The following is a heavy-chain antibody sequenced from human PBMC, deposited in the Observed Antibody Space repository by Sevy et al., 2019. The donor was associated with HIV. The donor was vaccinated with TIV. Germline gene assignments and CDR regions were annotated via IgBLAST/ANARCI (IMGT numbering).Heavy chain of an antibody. CDR3: AKDLVVRGAYYRGNYFYGMDV. CDR1: GFTFDDYA. J-gene: IGHJ6*02. V-gene: IGHV3-9*01. Sequence: GGSLRLSCAASGFTFDDYAMHWVRQAPGKGLEWVSGISWNGGEIGYADSVKGRFTVSRDNAKNSLYLQMNSLRPEDTALYYCAKDLVVRGAYYRGNYFYGMDVWGQGTTVTVSS. CDR2: ISWNGGEI. D-gene: IGHD3-10*01.